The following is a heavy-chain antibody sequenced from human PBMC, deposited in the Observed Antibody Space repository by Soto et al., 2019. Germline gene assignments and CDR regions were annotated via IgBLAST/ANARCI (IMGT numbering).Heavy chain of an antibody. D-gene: IGHD3-3*01. CDR2: IYSSGST. Sequence: SETLSLTCTVAGGTLSGYYWTWIRQSAGGGLEWIGRIYSSGSTNYNPSLKSRVTISLDTSMNHFSLRLSSVTAADTAVYYCARGQRFSDWFDPWGQGTLVTVSS. CDR1: GGTLSGYY. J-gene: IGHJ5*02. CDR3: ARGQRFSDWFDP. V-gene: IGHV4-4*07.